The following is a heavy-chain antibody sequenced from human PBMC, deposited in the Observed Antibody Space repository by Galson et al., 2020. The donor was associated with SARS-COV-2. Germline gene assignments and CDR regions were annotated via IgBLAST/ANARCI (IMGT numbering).Heavy chain of an antibody. D-gene: IGHD7-27*01. J-gene: IGHJ3*02. CDR1: GGPISPYY. Sequence: SQTLSLTCTVSGGPISPYYWSWIRQPPGKGLEWIGYIYYSGNTNYNPSLKSRLTISIDRSKNQFSLKLSSVTAADTAVYYCARFWGGFDIWGQGTMVSVSS. CDR2: IYYSGNT. CDR3: ARFWGGFDI. V-gene: IGHV4-59*08.